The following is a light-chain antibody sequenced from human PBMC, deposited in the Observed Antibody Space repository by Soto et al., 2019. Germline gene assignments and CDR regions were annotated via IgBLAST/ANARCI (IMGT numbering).Light chain of an antibody. V-gene: IGKV1-5*03. CDR2: KAS. CDR1: QSINSW. CDR3: QQYSSFVT. Sequence: DIQMTQSPSTLSACVGDRVTITCRASQSINSWLAWYQQKPGKAPNLLISKASSLQSGVPSRFSGSGSGTEFTLTINSLQPDDFATYYCQQYSSFVTFGQGTKLEIK. J-gene: IGKJ2*01.